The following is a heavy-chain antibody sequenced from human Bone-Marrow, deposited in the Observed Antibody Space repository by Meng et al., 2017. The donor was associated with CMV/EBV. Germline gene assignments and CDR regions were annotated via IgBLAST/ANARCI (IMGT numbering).Heavy chain of an antibody. CDR2: IYWDDDK. D-gene: IGHD1-1*01. J-gene: IGHJ4*02. CDR1: SLTTNGVG. Sequence: SLTTNGVGGGWIRQPPGKALEYLALIYWDDDKRYSPSLRSRLTISKDTSGNQVVLTMTNMDPVDTATYYCAHRRGLQGYWDAGYFDYWGQGTLVTVSS. CDR3: AHRRGLQGYWDAGYFDY. V-gene: IGHV2-5*02.